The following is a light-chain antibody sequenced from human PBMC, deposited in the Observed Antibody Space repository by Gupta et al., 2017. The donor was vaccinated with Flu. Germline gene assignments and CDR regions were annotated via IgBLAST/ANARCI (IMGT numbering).Light chain of an antibody. V-gene: IGKV1-9*01. CDR1: QGISHY. Sequence: PSFLSASVGDRVTITCRASQGISHYLAWYQQKAGKGPKPLIYAASTLHTGVPSKFSGSGSGTEFTLTISSLQPEDFATYYCQQYNRYPLTFGGGTKVEVK. J-gene: IGKJ4*01. CDR3: QQYNRYPLT. CDR2: AAS.